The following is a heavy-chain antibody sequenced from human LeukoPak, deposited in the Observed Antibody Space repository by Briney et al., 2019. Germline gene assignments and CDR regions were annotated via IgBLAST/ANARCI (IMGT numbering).Heavy chain of an antibody. CDR3: ARVNSWTEEPDTGFDY. D-gene: IGHD1-14*01. V-gene: IGHV6-1*01. J-gene: IGHJ4*02. CDR1: GDTVSNKRSA. CDR2: THHRSKWYN. Sequence: SQTLSLTCAISGDTVSNKRSAWNWIRPSPSRGLEWLGRTHHRSKWYNDHAVSVKSRITINPDTSKNQFSLQLNSVSPEDTAVYYCARVNSWTEEPDTGFDYWGQGILVTVSS.